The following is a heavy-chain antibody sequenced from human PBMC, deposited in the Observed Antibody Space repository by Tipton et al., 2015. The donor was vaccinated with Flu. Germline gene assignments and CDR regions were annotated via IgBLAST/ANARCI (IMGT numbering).Heavy chain of an antibody. J-gene: IGHJ5*02. D-gene: IGHD4-11*01. CDR2: SHRSGNT. CDR1: GDSISSRYY. Sequence: LRLSCAVSGDSISSRYYWAWIRQPPGKGLEWIGNSHRSGNTYYNPSLKSRVTISVDTSKNQFSLKLTSVTAADTAVYYCAGRDYSNYVSEPKNWFDPWGQGALVTVSS. V-gene: IGHV4-38-2*01. CDR3: AGRDYSNYVSEPKNWFDP.